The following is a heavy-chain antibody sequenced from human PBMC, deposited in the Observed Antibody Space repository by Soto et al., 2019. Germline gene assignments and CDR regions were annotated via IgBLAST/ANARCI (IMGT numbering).Heavy chain of an antibody. CDR3: ARGVEYSSSFPFDY. CDR2: IWYDGSNK. V-gene: IGHV3-33*01. Sequence: QVQLVESGGGVVQPGRSLSLSCAASGFTFSSYGMHWVRQAPGKGLEWVAVIWYDGSNKYYADSVKGRFTISRDNSKNTLYLQMNSLRAEDTAVYYCARGVEYSSSFPFDYWGQGTLVTVSS. CDR1: GFTFSSYG. J-gene: IGHJ4*02. D-gene: IGHD6-6*01.